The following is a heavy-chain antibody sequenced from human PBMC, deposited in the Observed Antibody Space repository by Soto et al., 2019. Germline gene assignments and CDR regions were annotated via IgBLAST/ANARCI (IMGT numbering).Heavy chain of an antibody. Sequence: QVQLQESGPGLVKPSETLSLTCTVSGGSISSYYWSWIRQPPGKGLEWIGYIYYTGSTNYNPSLKSRVTISVDPSPNQFSLKLSSVTAADTAVYYCARAWGEAFDFWGQGTLVTVSS. V-gene: IGHV4-59*01. CDR1: GGSISSYY. CDR2: IYYTGST. J-gene: IGHJ4*02. CDR3: ARAWGEAFDF. D-gene: IGHD3-16*01.